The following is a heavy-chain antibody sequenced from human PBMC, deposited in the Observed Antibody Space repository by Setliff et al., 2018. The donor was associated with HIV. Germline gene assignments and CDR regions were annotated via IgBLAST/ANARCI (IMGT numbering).Heavy chain of an antibody. CDR3: AASGGGGTVSHPYYFNY. D-gene: IGHD1-1*01. Sequence: SVKVSCKASGGPFSNYAISWVRQAPAQGLEWMGGIIPIFGTPNHAQKFQGRVTITADESTSTVYMELRSLRSEDTAVYYCAASGGGGTVSHPYYFNYWGQGTLVTVSS. CDR2: IIPIFGTP. CDR1: GGPFSNYA. V-gene: IGHV1-69*13. J-gene: IGHJ4*02.